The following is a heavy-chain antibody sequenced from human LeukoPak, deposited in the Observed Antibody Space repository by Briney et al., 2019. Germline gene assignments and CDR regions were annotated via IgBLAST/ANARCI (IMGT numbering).Heavy chain of an antibody. D-gene: IGHD2-2*01. CDR1: GFTFSSYA. J-gene: IGHJ5*02. Sequence: PGGSLRLSCAASGFTFSSYAMHWVRQAPGKGLEWVAVISYDGSNKYYADSVKGRFTISRDNSKNTLYLQMNSLRAEDTAVYYCASGYCSSTSCGLGNFDPRGQGTLVTVSS. CDR2: ISYDGSNK. CDR3: ASGYCSSTSCGLGNFDP. V-gene: IGHV3-30-3*01.